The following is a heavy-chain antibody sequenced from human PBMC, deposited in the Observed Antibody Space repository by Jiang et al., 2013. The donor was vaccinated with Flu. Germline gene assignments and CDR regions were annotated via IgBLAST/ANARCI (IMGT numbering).Heavy chain of an antibody. V-gene: IGHV4-39*01. D-gene: IGHD1-26*01. CDR2: IYYSGST. J-gene: IGHJ4*02. CDR1: GGSISSSSYY. Sequence: LLKPSETLSLTCTVSGGSISSSSYYWGWIRQPPGKGLEWIGSIYYSGSTYYNPSLKSRVTISVDTSKNQFSLKLSSVTAADTAVYYCASPSGSHFDYWGQGTLVTV. CDR3: ASPSGSHFDY.